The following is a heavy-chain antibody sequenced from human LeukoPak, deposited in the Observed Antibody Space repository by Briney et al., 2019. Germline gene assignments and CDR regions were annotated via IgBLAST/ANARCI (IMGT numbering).Heavy chain of an antibody. J-gene: IGHJ3*02. CDR2: INPSGGRT. CDR1: GYTFTSYY. V-gene: IGHV1-46*03. D-gene: IGHD3-22*01. CDR3: AYDSSGYYLGCAFDI. Sequence: ASVKVSCKASGYTFTSYYMHWVRQAPGQGLEWMGIINPSGGRTSYAQKFQGRVTMTRDTSTSTVYMELSSLRSEDTAVSYCAYDSSGYYLGCAFDIWGQGTMVTVSS.